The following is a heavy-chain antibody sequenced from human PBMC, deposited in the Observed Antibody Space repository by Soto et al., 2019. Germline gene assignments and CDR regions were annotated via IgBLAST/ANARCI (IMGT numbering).Heavy chain of an antibody. J-gene: IGHJ4*02. CDR1: GYTFTSYG. CDR3: ARGTYGDYATDYFDY. CDR2: ISAYNGNT. Sequence: SVKVSCKASGYTFTSYGISWVRQAPGQGLEWMGWISAYNGNTNYAQKLQGRVTMTTDTSTSTAYMELRSLRSDDTAVYYCARGTYGDYATDYFDYWGQGTLVTVSS. D-gene: IGHD4-17*01. V-gene: IGHV1-18*04.